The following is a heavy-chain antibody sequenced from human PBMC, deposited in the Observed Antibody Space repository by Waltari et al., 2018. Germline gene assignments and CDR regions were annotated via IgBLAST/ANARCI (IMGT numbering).Heavy chain of an antibody. Sequence: QVQLVQSGAEVKKPGASVKVSCKASGYTFTGYYMHWVRQAPGQGLEWMGRINPNSGGTNYAQKFQGRVTITADTSTDTAYMELSSLRSEDTAVYYCATGNIVGAPTWGQGTLVTVSS. CDR2: INPNSGGT. J-gene: IGHJ4*02. CDR3: ATGNIVGAPT. CDR1: GYTFTGYY. V-gene: IGHV1-2*06. D-gene: IGHD1-26*01.